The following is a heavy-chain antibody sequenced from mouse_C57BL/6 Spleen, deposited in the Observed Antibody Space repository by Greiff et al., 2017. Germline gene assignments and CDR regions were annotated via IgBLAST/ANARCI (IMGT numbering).Heavy chain of an antibody. V-gene: IGHV1-15*01. J-gene: IGHJ1*03. CDR1: GYTFTDYE. Sequence: VQLQQSGAELVRPGASVTLSCKASGYTFTDYEMHWVKQTPVHGLEWIGAIDPETGGTAYNQKFNGKAILTADTSSSTAYMELRGLTSEDSAVYSCTRNCNHWYFDGWGTGTTVTVSS. D-gene: IGHD2-1*01. CDR3: TRNCNHWYFDG. CDR2: IDPETGGT.